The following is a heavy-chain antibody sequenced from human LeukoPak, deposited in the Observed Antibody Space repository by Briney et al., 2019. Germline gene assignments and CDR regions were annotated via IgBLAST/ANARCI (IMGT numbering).Heavy chain of an antibody. Sequence: PGGSLRLSCAASGFTFSSYAMSWVRQAPGKGLEWVAFIRYDGSNKYYADSVKGRFTISRDNSKNTLYLQMNSLRAEDTAVYYCAKENDIVVVYYFDYWGQGTLVTVSS. D-gene: IGHD2-2*01. CDR2: IRYDGSNK. CDR3: AKENDIVVVYYFDY. J-gene: IGHJ4*02. V-gene: IGHV3-30*02. CDR1: GFTFSSYA.